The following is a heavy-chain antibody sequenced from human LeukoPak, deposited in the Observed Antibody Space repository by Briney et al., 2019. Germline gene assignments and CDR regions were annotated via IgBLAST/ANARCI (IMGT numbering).Heavy chain of an antibody. CDR1: GFTFSAYW. CDR2: INEGANVK. D-gene: IGHD3-10*01. J-gene: IGHJ4*02. V-gene: IGHV3-7*01. Sequence: PGESLRLSCAASGFTFSAYWMTWVRQAPGKGLEWLANINEGANVKFYVDSVKGRFIISRDNTKNSLYLQMSILRAEDTALYYCARERYGSGSYYKLFDYWGQGTLVTVSS. CDR3: ARERYGSGSYYKLFDY.